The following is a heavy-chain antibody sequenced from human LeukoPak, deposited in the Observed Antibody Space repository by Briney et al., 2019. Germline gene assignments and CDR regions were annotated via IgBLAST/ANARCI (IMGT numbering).Heavy chain of an antibody. Sequence: ASVKVSCKASGYTFTGYYMHWVRQAPGQGLEWMGWTNPNSGGTNYAQKFQGRVTMTRDTSISTAYMELSRRRSDDTAVYYCARAYGSGSFPPDYWGQGTLVTVSS. J-gene: IGHJ4*02. D-gene: IGHD3-10*01. CDR3: ARAYGSGSFPPDY. V-gene: IGHV1-2*02. CDR2: TNPNSGGT. CDR1: GYTFTGYY.